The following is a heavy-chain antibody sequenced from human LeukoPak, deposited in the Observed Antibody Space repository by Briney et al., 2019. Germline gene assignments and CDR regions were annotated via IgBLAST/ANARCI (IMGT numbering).Heavy chain of an antibody. D-gene: IGHD2-2*01. Sequence: GTSVKVSSEGSLYTLTGYYMHCVRQAPGQGVECMGCINPNSGGTNYAQKLQGRVTMNRDTSISTAYMEVSRLRSDDTAVYYCARAPIIQLCPRFDYWGQGSLVTVSS. CDR1: LYTLTGYY. CDR2: INPNSGGT. CDR3: ARAPIIQLCPRFDY. V-gene: IGHV1-2*02. J-gene: IGHJ4*02.